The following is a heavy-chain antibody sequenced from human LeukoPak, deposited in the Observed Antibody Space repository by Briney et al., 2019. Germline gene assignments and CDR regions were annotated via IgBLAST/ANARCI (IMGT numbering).Heavy chain of an antibody. J-gene: IGHJ4*02. CDR2: ISGSGGST. V-gene: IGHV3-23*01. CDR1: GFTFSSYA. CDR3: AKDLGGDRSNPYFDY. Sequence: GGSLRLSCAASGFTFSSYAMSWVRQAPGKGLEWVSAISGSGGSTYYADSVKGRFTISRDNSKNTLYLQMNSLRAEDTAVYYCAKDLGGDRSNPYFDYWGQGTLVTVSS. D-gene: IGHD2-21*02.